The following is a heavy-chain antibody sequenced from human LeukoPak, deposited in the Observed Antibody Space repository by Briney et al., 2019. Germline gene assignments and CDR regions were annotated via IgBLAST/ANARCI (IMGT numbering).Heavy chain of an antibody. J-gene: IGHJ4*02. V-gene: IGHV3-7*01. D-gene: IGHD5-24*01. CDR2: IKQDGSEK. CDR1: GFTFDDYG. Sequence: GGSLRLSCAASGFTFDDYGMSWVRQAPGKGLEWVANIKQDGSEKYYVDSVKGRFTISRDNAKNSLYLQMNSLRAEDTAVYYCAREGDGYNFIDYWGQGTLVTVSS. CDR3: AREGDGYNFIDY.